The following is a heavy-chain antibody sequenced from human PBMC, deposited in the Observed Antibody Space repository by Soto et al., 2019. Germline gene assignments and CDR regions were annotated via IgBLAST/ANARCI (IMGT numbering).Heavy chain of an antibody. V-gene: IGHV3-72*01. J-gene: IGHJ4*02. CDR2: IRTKLNRYSS. Sequence: GGSLRLSCASSGFSFSDRYMDWVRQAPGKGLEWVGRIRTKLNRYSSDYAASVAGRFTISRDDSRNSLYLQMNSLRSEDTAVYYCASSTTSCHGGVCSLDYWGQGTMVTV. D-gene: IGHD2-2*01. CDR1: GFSFSDRY. CDR3: ASSTTSCHGGVCSLDY.